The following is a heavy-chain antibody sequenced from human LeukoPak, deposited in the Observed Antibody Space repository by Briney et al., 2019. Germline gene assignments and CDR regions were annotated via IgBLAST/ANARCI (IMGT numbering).Heavy chain of an antibody. V-gene: IGHV4-30-4*01. CDR3: ARVGPYCSGGSCYYSWFDP. CDR2: IYYSGST. D-gene: IGHD2-15*01. Sequence: SETLSLTCTVSGGSISSGDYYWSWIRRPPGKGLEWIGYIYYSGSTYYNPSLKSRVTISVDTSKNQFSLKLSSVTAADTAVYYCARVGPYCSGGSCYYSWFDPWGQGTLVTVSS. CDR1: GGSISSGDYY. J-gene: IGHJ5*02.